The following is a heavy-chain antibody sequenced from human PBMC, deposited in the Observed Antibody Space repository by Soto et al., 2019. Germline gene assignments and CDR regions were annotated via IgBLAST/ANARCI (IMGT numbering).Heavy chain of an antibody. D-gene: IGHD3-16*02. CDR2: INHSGST. J-gene: IGHJ5*02. CDR1: GGSFSGYY. Sequence: KTSETLSLTCAVYGGSFSGYYWSWIRQPPGKGLEWIGEINHSGSTNYNPSLKSRVTISVDTSKNQFSLKLSSVTAADTAVYYCARGGTMITFGGVIARQRWFDPWGQGTLVTVSS. CDR3: ARGGTMITFGGVIARQRWFDP. V-gene: IGHV4-34*01.